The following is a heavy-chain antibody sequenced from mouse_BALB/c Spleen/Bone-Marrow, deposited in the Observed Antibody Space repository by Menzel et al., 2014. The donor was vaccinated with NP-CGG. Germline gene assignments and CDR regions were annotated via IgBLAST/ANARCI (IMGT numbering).Heavy chain of an antibody. J-gene: IGHJ2*01. CDR1: GYTFTNYW. CDR3: ARGGNYGY. Sequence: VQLQQSGAELVKPGASVKLSCKTSGYTFTNYWIQWAKQRPGQGLGWIGEIFPGIGTTYYNEKFKGQATLTIDTSSSTAYMQLSSLTSEDSAVYFCARGGNYGYWGQGTTLTVSS. CDR2: IFPGIGTT. D-gene: IGHD2-1*01. V-gene: IGHV1S132*01.